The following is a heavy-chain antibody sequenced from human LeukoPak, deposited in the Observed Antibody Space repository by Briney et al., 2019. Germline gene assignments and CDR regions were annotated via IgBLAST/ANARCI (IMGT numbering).Heavy chain of an antibody. CDR3: VKDSSSGSYFDY. J-gene: IGHJ4*02. CDR2: ISSNGGST. CDR1: GFPFSRYA. D-gene: IGHD3-10*01. V-gene: IGHV3-64D*06. Sequence: GGSLRLSCSASGFPFSRYAMHWVRQAPGQGLEYVSAISSNGGSTYYAGSVQGRFTISRDNSRNTLHSQMSSLRVEDTAVYYCVKDSSSGSYFDYGGQGTLVTVSS.